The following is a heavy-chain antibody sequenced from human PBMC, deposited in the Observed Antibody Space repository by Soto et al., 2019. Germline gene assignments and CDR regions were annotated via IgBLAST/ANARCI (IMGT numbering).Heavy chain of an antibody. V-gene: IGHV1-69*12. CDR3: SRGDATKIVVTTYYGMDV. D-gene: IGHD4-17*01. CDR2: IIPVFGTA. J-gene: IGHJ6*02. CDR1: GGTLRNYG. Sequence: QVQLVQSGAEVKKPGSSVSVSCKASGGTLRNYGISWVRQAPGQGLEWMGGIIPVFGTANYAQKFRGRVTITADESTSTVYMDVTSLRSEHTAVYYCSRGDATKIVVTTYYGMDVWGQGTTVTVSS.